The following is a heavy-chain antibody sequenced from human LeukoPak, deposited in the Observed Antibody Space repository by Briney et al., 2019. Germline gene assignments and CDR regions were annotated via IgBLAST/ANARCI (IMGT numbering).Heavy chain of an antibody. CDR2: IYPRDGST. Sequence: ALVKVSCKASGYTFTSNYIHWVRQAPGQGLEWMGMIYPRDGSTSYAQKFQGRVTVTRDTSMSTVHMELSGLRSEDTAVYYCARDQEGFDYWGQGTLVTVSS. CDR3: ARDQEGFDY. V-gene: IGHV1-46*01. J-gene: IGHJ4*02. CDR1: GYTFTSNY.